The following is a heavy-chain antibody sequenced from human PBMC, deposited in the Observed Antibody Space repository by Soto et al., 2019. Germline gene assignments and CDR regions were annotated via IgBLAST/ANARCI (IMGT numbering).Heavy chain of an antibody. V-gene: IGHV4-4*02. CDR2: VYHSGRT. Sequence: QVQLQESGPGLVKPSGTLSLTCAVSGGSISSSNCWSWVRQPPGKGLEWIGEVYHSGRTNFNRSLKSRVTTSVDKSKNQSPLKLTSVTAADTAVYYCARVSGSYYYGMDVWGQGTTVTVS. J-gene: IGHJ6*02. CDR3: ARVSGSYYYGMDV. CDR1: GGSISSSNC.